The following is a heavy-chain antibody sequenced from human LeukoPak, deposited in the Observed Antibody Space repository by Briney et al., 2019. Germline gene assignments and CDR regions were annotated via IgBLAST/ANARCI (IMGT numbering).Heavy chain of an antibody. Sequence: SETLSLTCTVSGGSISSSAYYWGWLRQPPGKGLEWIGTIYYSGSTYYNPSLKSRVTISVDTSKSQFSLKLSSVTAADTAVYYCARHVNIAARRAFDYWGQGTLVTASS. V-gene: IGHV4-39*01. D-gene: IGHD6-6*01. J-gene: IGHJ4*02. CDR3: ARHVNIAARRAFDY. CDR1: GGSISSSAYY. CDR2: IYYSGST.